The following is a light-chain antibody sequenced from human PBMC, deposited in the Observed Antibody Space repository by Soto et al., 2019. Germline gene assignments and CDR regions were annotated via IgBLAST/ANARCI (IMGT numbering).Light chain of an antibody. V-gene: IGKV4-1*01. Sequence: DIVMTQSPDSLAVSLGERATINCKSSQSVLYSSNNKNYLAWYQQRPGQPPKLLIYWASTRESGVPDGFSGSGSGTDFTLPITSLQDEDVAVFYCQIHESTPPTFGQGTKLEIK. CDR3: QIHESTPPT. J-gene: IGKJ2*01. CDR2: WAS. CDR1: QSVLYSSNNKNY.